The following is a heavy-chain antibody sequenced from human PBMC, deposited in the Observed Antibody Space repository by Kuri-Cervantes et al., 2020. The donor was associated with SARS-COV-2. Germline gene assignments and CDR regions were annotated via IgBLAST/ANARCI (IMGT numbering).Heavy chain of an antibody. V-gene: IGHV1-24*01. CDR2: FDPEDGET. CDR1: GYTFTGYY. CDR3: ATGVPTRLFGEELKNDAFDI. D-gene: IGHD3-10*01. J-gene: IGHJ3*02. Sequence: ASVKVSCKASGYTFTGYYMHWVRQAPGKGLEWMGGFDPEDGETIYAQKFQGRVTMTEDTSTDTAHMELSSPRSEDTAVYYCATGVPTRLFGEELKNDAFDIWGQGTTVTVSS.